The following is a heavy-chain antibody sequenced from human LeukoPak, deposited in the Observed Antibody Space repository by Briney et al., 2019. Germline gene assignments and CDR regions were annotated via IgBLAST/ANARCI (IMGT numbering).Heavy chain of an antibody. D-gene: IGHD2-2*02. CDR1: GYTFTNYY. Sequence: ASVKVSCKASGYTFTNYYIHWVRQAPGQGLEWMGWINPNSGGTNYAQKFQGRVTMTRDTSISTAYMELSRLRSDDTAVYYCARIVVVPAAISFFDYWGQGTLVTVSS. V-gene: IGHV1-2*02. CDR2: INPNSGGT. J-gene: IGHJ4*02. CDR3: ARIVVVPAAISFFDY.